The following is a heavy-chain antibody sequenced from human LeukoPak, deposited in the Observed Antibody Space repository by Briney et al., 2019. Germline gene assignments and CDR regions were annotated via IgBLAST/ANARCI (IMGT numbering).Heavy chain of an antibody. J-gene: IGHJ4*02. Sequence: SETLSLTCTVSGGSISSYYWSWIRQPPGKGLEWIGYIYYSGSTNYNPSLKSRVTISVDKSKNQFSLKLSSVTAADTAFYYCAKGPPFGGSGSHLDYWGQGTLVTVSS. D-gene: IGHD3-10*01. V-gene: IGHV4-59*01. CDR2: IYYSGST. CDR3: AKGPPFGGSGSHLDY. CDR1: GGSISSYY.